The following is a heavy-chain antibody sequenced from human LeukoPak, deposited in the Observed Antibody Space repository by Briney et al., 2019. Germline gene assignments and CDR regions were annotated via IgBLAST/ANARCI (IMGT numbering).Heavy chain of an antibody. Sequence: PSQTLSLTCTVSGGSISSGDYYWSWIRQPPGKGLEWIGYIYYSESTYYNPSPKSRVTISVDTSKNQFSLKLSSVTAADTAVYYCARAASGSYGDYFDYWGQGTLVTVSS. J-gene: IGHJ4*02. V-gene: IGHV4-30-4*08. CDR3: ARAASGSYGDYFDY. D-gene: IGHD1-26*01. CDR1: GGSISSGDYY. CDR2: IYYSEST.